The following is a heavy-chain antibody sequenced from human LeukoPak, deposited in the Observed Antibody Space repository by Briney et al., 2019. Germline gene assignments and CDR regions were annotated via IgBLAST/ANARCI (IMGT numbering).Heavy chain of an antibody. CDR2: ISAYNGNT. Sequence: ASVKVSCKASGYTFTSYGISWVRQAPGQGLERMGWISAYNGNTNYAQKLQGRVTMTTDTSTSTAYMELRSLRSDDTAVYYCARDPMTTVTNSFDNWFDPWGQGTLVIVSS. CDR1: GYTFTSYG. D-gene: IGHD4-17*01. CDR3: ARDPMTTVTNSFDNWFDP. V-gene: IGHV1-18*01. J-gene: IGHJ5*02.